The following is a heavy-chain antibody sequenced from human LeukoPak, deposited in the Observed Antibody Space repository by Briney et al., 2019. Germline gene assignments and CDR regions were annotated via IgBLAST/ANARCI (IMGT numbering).Heavy chain of an antibody. CDR2: ISSSSSFR. J-gene: IGHJ4*02. V-gene: IGHV3-21*01. CDR1: GFNFSSYS. CDR3: ARESSGYFY. D-gene: IGHD3-22*01. Sequence: GGSLRLSCAASGFNFSSYSMNWVRQAPGKGLEWVSSISSSSSFRYYADSVKGRFTISRDNAKNSLYLQMSSLRAEDTAVYYCARESSGYFYWGQGTLVTVSS.